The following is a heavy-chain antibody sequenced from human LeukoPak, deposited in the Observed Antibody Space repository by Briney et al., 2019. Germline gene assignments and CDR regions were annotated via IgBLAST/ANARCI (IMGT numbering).Heavy chain of an antibody. CDR2: NSAYSGNT. CDR3: ARGSRDCSSTSCYAGIHY. D-gene: IGHD2-2*01. V-gene: IGHV1-18*01. Sequence: ASVKVSCKASGYTFTSYGITWVRQAPGQGLEWMGWNSAYSGNTMYAQKVQGRVTLTTDASTSTAYMDLRSLRSDDTAVYYCARGSRDCSSTSCYAGIHYWGQGTLVTVSS. J-gene: IGHJ4*02. CDR1: GYTFTSYG.